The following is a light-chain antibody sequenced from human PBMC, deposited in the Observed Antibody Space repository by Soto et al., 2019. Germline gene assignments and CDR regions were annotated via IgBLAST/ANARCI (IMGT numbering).Light chain of an antibody. J-gene: IGLJ1*01. CDR2: EVN. CDR1: SSDVGGCDC. Sequence: QSALTQPASVSGSPGQSITISCTGTSSDVGGCDCVSWYQQHPGKAPKLMIYEVNNRPSGVSNRFSGSKSGNTASLTISGLQAEDEADYYCSSFTSTSTYVFGTGTQLTVL. CDR3: SSFTSTSTYV. V-gene: IGLV2-14*01.